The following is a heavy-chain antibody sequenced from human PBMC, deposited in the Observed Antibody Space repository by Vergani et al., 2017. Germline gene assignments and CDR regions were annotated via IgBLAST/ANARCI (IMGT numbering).Heavy chain of an antibody. CDR1: GYTFSTYG. V-gene: IGHV1-18*01. CDR3: ARDENYYGSGSPPLDY. CDR2: ISAYNGNT. D-gene: IGHD3-10*01. Sequence: QVQLVQSGAEVKKPGASVKVSCKASGYTFSTYGISWVRQAPGQGLEWMGWISAYNGNTNYPEKFQGRLTMTTDTSTRTAYMELRSLRSDDTAVYYCARDENYYGSGSPPLDYWGQGTLVTVSS. J-gene: IGHJ4*02.